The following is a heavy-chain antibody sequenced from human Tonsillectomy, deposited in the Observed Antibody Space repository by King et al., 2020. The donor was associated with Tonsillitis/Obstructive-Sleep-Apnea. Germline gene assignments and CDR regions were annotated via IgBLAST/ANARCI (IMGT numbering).Heavy chain of an antibody. D-gene: IGHD2-8*01. J-gene: IGHJ3*02. Sequence: VQLQESGPGLVKPSETLSLTCTVSGGSISSYYWSWIRQPPGKGLECIGYIYYSGSTNYNPSLKSRVTISVDTSKNQFSLKLSSVTAADTAVYYCARAGAVMNAFDIWGQGTMVTVSS. CDR3: ARAGAVMNAFDI. V-gene: IGHV4-59*01. CDR1: GGSISSYY. CDR2: IYYSGST.